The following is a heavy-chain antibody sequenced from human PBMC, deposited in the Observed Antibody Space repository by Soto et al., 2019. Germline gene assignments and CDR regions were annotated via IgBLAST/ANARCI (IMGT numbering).Heavy chain of an antibody. V-gene: IGHV4-34*01. CDR3: ARGLILWFGELSRRGGYYYYMDV. CDR1: GGSFSGYQ. D-gene: IGHD3-10*01. Sequence: QVQLQQWGAGLLKPSETLSLTCAVYGGSFSGYQWSWIRQTPGKVLEWIGEINDSGHINYNPSLKSRVTIFLDTPKRQISLKLSSVTAADTAVYYCARGLILWFGELSRRGGYYYYMDVWGKGTTVIVSS. CDR2: INDSGHI. J-gene: IGHJ6*03.